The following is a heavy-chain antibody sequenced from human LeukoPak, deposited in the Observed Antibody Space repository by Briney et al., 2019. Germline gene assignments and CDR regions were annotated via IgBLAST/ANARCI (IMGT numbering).Heavy chain of an antibody. CDR3: VKDRYCSGGSCYGPFDY. V-gene: IGHV3-64D*06. CDR2: ISSNGGST. CDR1: GFTFSSYA. D-gene: IGHD2-15*01. Sequence: GGSLSLSCSASGFTFSSYAMHWVRPAPGKGLEYVSAISSNGGSTYYADSVKGRFTISRDNSKNTLYLQMSSLRAEDTAVYYCVKDRYCSGGSCYGPFDYWGQGTLVTVSS. J-gene: IGHJ4*02.